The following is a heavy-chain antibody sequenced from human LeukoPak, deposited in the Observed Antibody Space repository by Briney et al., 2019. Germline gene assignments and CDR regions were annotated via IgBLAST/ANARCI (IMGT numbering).Heavy chain of an antibody. D-gene: IGHD5-18*01. CDR1: GGTFSSYA. CDR2: IIPIFGTT. J-gene: IGHJ5*02. CDR3: ARVGTGYSYGLLDWFDP. V-gene: IGHV1-69*13. Sequence: SVKVSCKASGGTFSSYAISWVRQAPGQGLEWMGGIIPIFGTTNYAQKFQGRVTITADESTSTAYMELSSLRSEDTAVYYCARVGTGYSYGLLDWFDPWGQGTLVTVSS.